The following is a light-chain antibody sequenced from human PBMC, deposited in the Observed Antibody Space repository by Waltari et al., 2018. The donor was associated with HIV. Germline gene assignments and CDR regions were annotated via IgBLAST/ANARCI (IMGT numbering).Light chain of an antibody. V-gene: IGLV2-11*01. Sequence: QSALTQPRSVSGSPGPSVTISCIGTNSDVGGYTYFSWYRQHPGEAPKLIIYDVTKRPSGVPDRFSGAKSVNTASLTVSGLQADDEAEYYCCSYAGSYTWLFGGGTKLTVL. CDR1: NSDVGGYTY. CDR3: CSYAGSYTWL. J-gene: IGLJ2*01. CDR2: DVT.